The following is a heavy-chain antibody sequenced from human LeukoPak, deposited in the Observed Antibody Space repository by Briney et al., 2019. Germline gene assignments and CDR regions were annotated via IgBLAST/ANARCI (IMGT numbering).Heavy chain of an antibody. J-gene: IGHJ3*02. Sequence: GGSLRLSCAASGFTFSTNWMYWVRQAPGKGLVWVSRINSDGRSIGYADSVKGRFTISRDNAYNTLYLQMNSLRAEDTALYYCASGGRVGDIFDIWGQGTMVRASS. D-gene: IGHD2-15*01. CDR3: ASGGRVGDIFDI. V-gene: IGHV3-74*01. CDR2: INSDGRSI. CDR1: GFTFSTNW.